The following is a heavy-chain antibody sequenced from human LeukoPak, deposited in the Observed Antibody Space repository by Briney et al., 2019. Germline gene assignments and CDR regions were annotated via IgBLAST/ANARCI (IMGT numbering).Heavy chain of an antibody. J-gene: IGHJ6*02. V-gene: IGHV4-30-4*08. Sequence: SETLSLTCTVSTGSVSSANYWAWIRQHPGEGLEWIGHIYYLGNAYYNPSLKSRVTISVDRSKNQFSLKLSSVTAADTAVYYCASSQPLIPARNYYYYYGMDVWGQGTTVTVSS. CDR1: TGSVSSANY. CDR2: IYYLGNA. CDR3: ASSQPLIPARNYYYYYGMDV. D-gene: IGHD2-2*01.